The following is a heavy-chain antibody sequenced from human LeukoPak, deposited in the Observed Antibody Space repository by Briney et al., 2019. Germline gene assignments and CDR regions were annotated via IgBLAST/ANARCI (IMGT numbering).Heavy chain of an antibody. D-gene: IGHD3-9*01. V-gene: IGHV4-31*03. CDR2: IYYSGST. CDR1: GGSISSGGYY. J-gene: IGHJ4*02. CDR3: ARAGYDILTGYYTSY. Sequence: SETLSLTCTVSGGSISSGGYYWSWIRQHPGKGLEWIGYIYYSGSTYYNPSLKSRVTISVDTSKNQFSLKLSSVTAADTAVYYCARAGYDILTGYYTSYWGQGTLVTVSS.